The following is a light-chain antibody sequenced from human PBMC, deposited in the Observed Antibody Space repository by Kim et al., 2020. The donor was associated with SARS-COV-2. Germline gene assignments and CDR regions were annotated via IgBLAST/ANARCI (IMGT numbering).Light chain of an antibody. J-gene: IGKJ4*01. CDR3: QQFDTVPLT. V-gene: IGKV1-33*01. Sequence: SASVVDRVTIHCQASHDINIFLNWFQQEPGEAPKLLISDASSLETGLPSRFSGSGSGTHFTFTISSLQPGDVATYYCQQFDTVPLTFGGGTKVEI. CDR2: DAS. CDR1: HDINIF.